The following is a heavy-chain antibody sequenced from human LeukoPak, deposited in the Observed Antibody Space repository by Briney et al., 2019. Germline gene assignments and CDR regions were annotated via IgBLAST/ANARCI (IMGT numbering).Heavy chain of an antibody. CDR3: AKVAGNSYGYWYFDY. CDR1: GFTFSSYG. D-gene: IGHD5-18*01. V-gene: IGHV3-30*02. CDR2: IRHDGSNK. Sequence: PGGSLRLSCAASGFTFSSYGMHWVRQAPGKGLEWVAFIRHDGSNKYYADSVKGRFTISRDNSKNTLYLQMNSLRTGDTAVYYCAKVAGNSYGYWYFDYWGRGTLVTVSS. J-gene: IGHJ4*02.